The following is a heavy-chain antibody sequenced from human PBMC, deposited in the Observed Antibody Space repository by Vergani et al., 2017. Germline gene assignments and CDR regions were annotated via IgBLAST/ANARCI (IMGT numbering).Heavy chain of an antibody. Sequence: QVQLVQSGAEVKKPGASVKVSCKASGYTFTGYYMHWVRQAPGQGLEWMGGIIPIFGTANYGQKFQGRVTITADESTSTAYMELSSLRSEDTAVYYCAGKGTGSSSSYYYYMDVGGKGTTVTVSS. CDR1: GYTFTGYY. J-gene: IGHJ6*03. CDR2: IIPIFGTA. D-gene: IGHD6-6*01. CDR3: AGKGTGSSSSYYYYMDV. V-gene: IGHV1-69*01.